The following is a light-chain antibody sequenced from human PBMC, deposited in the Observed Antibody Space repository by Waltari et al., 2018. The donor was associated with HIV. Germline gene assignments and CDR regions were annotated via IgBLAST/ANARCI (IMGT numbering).Light chain of an antibody. CDR2: AAS. V-gene: IGKV1-39*01. Sequence: DIQMTQSPSSLSASVGDRVNIACRASQSISAHLNWYQQKPGKVPKLLIYAASSLQSVVPSRFSGSGSGTDFTLTISSLQPEDFATYYCQQSYSTPLSFGPGTKVDIK. CDR3: QQSYSTPLS. J-gene: IGKJ3*01. CDR1: QSISAH.